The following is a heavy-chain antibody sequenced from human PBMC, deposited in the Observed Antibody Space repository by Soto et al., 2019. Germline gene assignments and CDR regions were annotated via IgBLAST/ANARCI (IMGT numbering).Heavy chain of an antibody. Sequence: QVQLQESGPGLVRPSETLSLTCTVSAASISSYYWTWIRQPPGKGLEWIGHMYNSEDTKYNPSLKSRVPMSVATSKNQFSLKLRSVTAADTAIYYCVRHATDRHGNAEDWYFDLWGRGTLVTVSS. V-gene: IGHV4-59*08. CDR2: MYNSEDT. D-gene: IGHD2-15*01. CDR1: AASISSYY. CDR3: VRHATDRHGNAEDWYFDL. J-gene: IGHJ2*01.